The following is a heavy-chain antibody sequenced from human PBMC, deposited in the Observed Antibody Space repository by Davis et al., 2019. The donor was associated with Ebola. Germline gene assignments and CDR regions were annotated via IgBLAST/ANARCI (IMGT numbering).Heavy chain of an antibody. CDR2: IYSGGST. CDR1: GFTVSSNY. Sequence: PGGSLRLSCAASGFTVSSNYMSWVRQAPGKGLEWVSVIYSGGSTYYADSVKGRFTISRDNSKNTLYLQMNSLRAEDTAVYYCAKSLEVVVTEDYFDYWGQGTLVTVSS. V-gene: IGHV3-66*01. J-gene: IGHJ4*02. D-gene: IGHD3-22*01. CDR3: AKSLEVVVTEDYFDY.